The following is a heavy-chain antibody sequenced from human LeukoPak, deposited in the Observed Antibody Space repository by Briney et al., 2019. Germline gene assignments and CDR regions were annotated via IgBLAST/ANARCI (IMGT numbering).Heavy chain of an antibody. Sequence: GGSLRLSCAASGFTFSSYAMHWVRQAPGKGLEYVSAISSNGGSTYYANSVKGRFTISRDNSKNTLYLQMGSLRAEDMAVYYCARGLIPYSSSGVGYYYFDYWGQGTLVTVSS. CDR3: ARGLIPYSSSGVGYYYFDY. V-gene: IGHV3-64*01. D-gene: IGHD6-6*01. J-gene: IGHJ4*02. CDR2: ISSNGGST. CDR1: GFTFSSYA.